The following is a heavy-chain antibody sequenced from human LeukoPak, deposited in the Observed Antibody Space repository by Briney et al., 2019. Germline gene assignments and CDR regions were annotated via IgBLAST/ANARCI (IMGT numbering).Heavy chain of an antibody. CDR3: AKDVIGYWKPIDY. CDR2: ISGAGRST. V-gene: IGHV3-23*01. Sequence: PGGSLRLSCAVSGFTLSGYGMIWVRQAPGKGLEWVSSISGAGRSTYYADSVKGRFTISRDNSKNTLYLQMNSLRAEDTAVYYCAKDVIGYWKPIDYWGQGTLVTVSS. J-gene: IGHJ4*02. D-gene: IGHD3-22*01. CDR1: GFTLSGYG.